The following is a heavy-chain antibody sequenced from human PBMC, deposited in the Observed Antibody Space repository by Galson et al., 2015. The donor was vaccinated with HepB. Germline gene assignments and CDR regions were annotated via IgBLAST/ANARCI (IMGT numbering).Heavy chain of an antibody. CDR1: GYTFTSYG. D-gene: IGHD2-15*01. CDR2: ISGYNGNT. CDR3: ARSKRDVVVVPAAAIDY. J-gene: IGHJ4*02. V-gene: IGHV1-18*01. Sequence: SVKVSRKASGYTFTSYGISWVRQASGQGLEWMGWISGYNGNTNYAQKLQGRVTMTTDTSTSTAYMELRSLRSDDSAIYYCARSKRDVVVVPAAAIDYWGQGTLVTVSS.